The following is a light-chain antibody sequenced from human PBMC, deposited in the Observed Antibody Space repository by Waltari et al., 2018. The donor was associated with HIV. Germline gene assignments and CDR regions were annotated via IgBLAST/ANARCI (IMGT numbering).Light chain of an antibody. CDR1: QTISGY. Sequence: IQMTQSPSSLSTSIGDRVIITCRASQTISGYLNWYQVQPGKAPKRLIYAASNLQSGVPSRFSGSGSGTDFALTISSLQPEDFAAYYCQQSFSFPFTFGPGAKREIK. CDR3: QQSFSFPFT. V-gene: IGKV1-39*01. CDR2: AAS. J-gene: IGKJ2*01.